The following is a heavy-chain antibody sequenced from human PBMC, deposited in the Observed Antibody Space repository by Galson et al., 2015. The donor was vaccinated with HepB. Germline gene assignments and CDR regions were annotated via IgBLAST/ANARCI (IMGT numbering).Heavy chain of an antibody. CDR1: GFTFSSYS. V-gene: IGHV3-21*04. Sequence: SLRLSCAASGFTFSSYSMNWVRQAPGKGLEWVSSISSSSSYIYYADSVKGRFTISRDNAKNTLYLQMNSLRAEDTAVYYCAKGDHSSSWYVNWGQGTLVTVSS. D-gene: IGHD6-13*01. CDR2: ISSSSSYI. CDR3: AKGDHSSSWYVN. J-gene: IGHJ4*02.